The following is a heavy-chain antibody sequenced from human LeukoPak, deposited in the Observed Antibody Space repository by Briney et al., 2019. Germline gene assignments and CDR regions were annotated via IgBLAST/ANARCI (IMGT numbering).Heavy chain of an antibody. CDR2: ISGDGGST. V-gene: IGHV3-43*02. Sequence: GGSLRLSCVASGLTFDDSAMHWVRQAPGKGLEWVSLISGDGGSTFYADSVKGRFTISRDNSKNTLYLQMNSLRAEDTAVYYCAKETGYYDSSGYYYYFDYWGQGTLVTVSS. J-gene: IGHJ4*02. CDR1: GLTFDDSA. CDR3: AKETGYYDSSGYYYYFDY. D-gene: IGHD3-22*01.